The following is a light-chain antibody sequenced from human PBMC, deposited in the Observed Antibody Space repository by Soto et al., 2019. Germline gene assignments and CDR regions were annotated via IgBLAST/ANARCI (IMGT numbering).Light chain of an antibody. CDR3: SSYTSSSTHVV. V-gene: IGLV2-14*01. J-gene: IGLJ2*01. CDR2: DVS. CDR1: SSDVGGYNY. Sequence: QSALTQPASVSGSPGQSITISCTGTSSDVGGYNYVSWYQQHPGKAPKLMIYDVSNRPSGVSNRFSGSQSGNTASLTIPGLKAEDEAEYYCSSYTSSSTHVVFGGGTKLTVL.